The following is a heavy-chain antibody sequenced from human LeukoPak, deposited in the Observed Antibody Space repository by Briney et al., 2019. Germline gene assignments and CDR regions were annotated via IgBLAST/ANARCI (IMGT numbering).Heavy chain of an antibody. D-gene: IGHD4-17*01. CDR1: GGSINGYY. J-gene: IGHJ5*02. Sequence: PSETLSLTCTVSGGSINGYYWTWIWQPPGKGLEWIGYISDSGSTNYNPSLKSRVTMSVDSSNTEFSLRLNSVTAADTAVYYCARVFRGAVTSNWFHPWGQGTLVTVSS. V-gene: IGHV4-59*01. CDR2: ISDSGST. CDR3: ARVFRGAVTSNWFHP.